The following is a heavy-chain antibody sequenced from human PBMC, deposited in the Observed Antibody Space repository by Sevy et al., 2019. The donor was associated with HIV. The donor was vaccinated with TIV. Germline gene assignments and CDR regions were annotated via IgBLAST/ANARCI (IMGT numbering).Heavy chain of an antibody. J-gene: IGHJ4*02. CDR2: ISRSSRTI. V-gene: IGHV3-48*01. CDR3: ARAYSGGWPQGAWTDY. Sequence: GGSLRLSCAASGFTFRTYSMNWVRQAPGKGLEWLSYISRSSRTIYYADSVEGRITISRDKAKNSLYLQIKGLRAEDTAVYYCARAYSGGWPQGAWTDYWGQGTLVTVSS. CDR1: GFTFRTYS. D-gene: IGHD6-19*01.